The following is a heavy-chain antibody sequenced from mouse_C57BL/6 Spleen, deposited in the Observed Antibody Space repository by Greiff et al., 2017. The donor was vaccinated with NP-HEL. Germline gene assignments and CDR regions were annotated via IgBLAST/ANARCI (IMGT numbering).Heavy chain of an antibody. CDR3: TRDIYYDYDDYAMDY. CDR2: ISSGGDYI. V-gene: IGHV5-9-1*02. D-gene: IGHD2-4*01. Sequence: EVQLQESGEGLVKPGGSLKLSCAASGFTFSSYAMSWVRQTPEKRLEWVAYISSGGDYIYYADTVKGRFTISRDNARNTLYLQMSSLKSEDTAMYYCTRDIYYDYDDYAMDYWGQGTSVTVSS. CDR1: GFTFSSYA. J-gene: IGHJ4*01.